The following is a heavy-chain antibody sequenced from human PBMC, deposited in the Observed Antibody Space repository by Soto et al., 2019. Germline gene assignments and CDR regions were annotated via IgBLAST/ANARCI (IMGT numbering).Heavy chain of an antibody. D-gene: IGHD6-19*01. CDR3: AKAGGLAAVAADY. CDR2: IYHSGRT. V-gene: IGHV4-30-2*01. Sequence: QLQLQESGSRLVKPSQTLSLTCAVSGGSISSGGYSWSWIRQPPGKGLGWIGYIYHSGRTYYNPSLQSRPTISVDRAKNQFSLKQRPVNAADTAVYYCAKAGGLAAVAADYWGQGTLVTVSS. J-gene: IGHJ4*02. CDR1: GGSISSGGYS.